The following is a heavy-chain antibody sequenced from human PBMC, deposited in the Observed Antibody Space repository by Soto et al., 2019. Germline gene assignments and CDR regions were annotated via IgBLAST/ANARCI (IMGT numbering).Heavy chain of an antibody. Sequence: PXXSLRLSFAASGFTFSSYDMSWVRQAPGKGLEWVSIISTSGGRTYHADSVKGRFTISRDNSKNTLYLKVNSLRAEDTAIYYCAKGGWCDYWGQGTLVTVSS. D-gene: IGHD6-19*01. V-gene: IGHV3-23*01. CDR3: AKGGWCDY. CDR1: GFTFSSYD. CDR2: ISTSGGRT. J-gene: IGHJ4*02.